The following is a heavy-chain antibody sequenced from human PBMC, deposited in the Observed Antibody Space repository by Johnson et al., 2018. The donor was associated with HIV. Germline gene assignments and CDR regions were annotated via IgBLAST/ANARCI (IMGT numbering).Heavy chain of an antibody. V-gene: IGHV3-53*02. Sequence: EVQLVETGGGLIQPGGSLRLSCAASGFTVSRNYMSWVRQAPGKGLEWVSVIYSGGSTYYADSVKGRLTISRDSSKNTLYLQMNSLRAEDTAVYYCARDQFYSSSWYDTFDIWGQGTMVTVSS. CDR1: GFTVSRNY. D-gene: IGHD6-13*01. CDR3: ARDQFYSSSWYDTFDI. CDR2: IYSGGST. J-gene: IGHJ3*02.